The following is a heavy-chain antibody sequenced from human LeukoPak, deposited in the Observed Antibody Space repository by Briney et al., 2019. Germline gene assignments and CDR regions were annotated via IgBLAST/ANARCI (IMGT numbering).Heavy chain of an antibody. D-gene: IGHD1-26*01. CDR3: ARDLSGSYYNAFDI. J-gene: IGHJ3*02. CDR2: IHYDGSKE. Sequence: PGGSLRLSCAVSGFTFNNFGMHWVRQTPGKGLEWVALIHYDGSKEYYGDSVKGRFTISRDNSKNTLFLQMNSLRAEDTAVYYCARDLSGSYYNAFDIWGQGTMVTVSS. CDR1: GFTFNNFG. V-gene: IGHV3-30*02.